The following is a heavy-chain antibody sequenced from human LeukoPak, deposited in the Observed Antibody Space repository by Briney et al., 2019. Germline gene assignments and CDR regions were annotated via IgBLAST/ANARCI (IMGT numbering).Heavy chain of an antibody. CDR2: IYTSGST. CDR3: ARAGAAPRSGYYPRSLLGDAFDI. V-gene: IGHV4-4*07. D-gene: IGHD3-3*01. Sequence: SETLSLTCTVSGGSISSYYWSWIRQPAGKGLEWIGRIYTSGSTNYNPSLKSRVTMSVDTSKNQFSLKLSSVTAADTAVYYCARAGAAPRSGYYPRSLLGDAFDIWGQGTMVTVSS. CDR1: GGSISSYY. J-gene: IGHJ3*02.